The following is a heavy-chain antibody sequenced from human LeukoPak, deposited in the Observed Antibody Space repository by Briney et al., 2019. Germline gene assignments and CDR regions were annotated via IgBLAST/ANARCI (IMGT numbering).Heavy chain of an antibody. CDR3: ARETVHLGYCSSTSCTPWAFDI. D-gene: IGHD2-2*01. V-gene: IGHV1-46*01. CDR2: INPSGGST. Sequence: ASVKVSCKASGYTFTSYYMHWVRQAPGQGLEWMGIINPSGGSTSYAQKFQGRVTMTRDTSTNTVYMELSSLRSEDTAVYYCARETVHLGYCSSTSCTPWAFDIWGQGTMVTVSS. J-gene: IGHJ3*02. CDR1: GYTFTSYY.